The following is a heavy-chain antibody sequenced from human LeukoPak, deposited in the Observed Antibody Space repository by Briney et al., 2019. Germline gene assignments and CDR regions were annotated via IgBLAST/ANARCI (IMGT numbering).Heavy chain of an antibody. J-gene: IGHJ5*01. CDR2: VSGNGYST. D-gene: IGHD3-10*01. V-gene: IGHV3-23*01. CDR3: ATVGHYGPGSSRLTWFES. Sequence: GGSLRLSCAASGFTFISYATTWVRQAPGKGLEWVSGVSGNGYSTYYADSVRGRFTVSRDNSKNTLSLRMNSLRADDTAVYYCATVGHYGPGSSRLTWFESWGQGTLVMVSS. CDR1: GFTFISYA.